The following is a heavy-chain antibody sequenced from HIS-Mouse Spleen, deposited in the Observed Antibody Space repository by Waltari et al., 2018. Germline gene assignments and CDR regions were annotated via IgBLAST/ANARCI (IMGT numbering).Heavy chain of an antibody. J-gene: IGHJ4*02. D-gene: IGHD6-19*01. Sequence: QVQLVESGGGVVKPGRSLRLSCAASGSPFSSYGMQWVRQAPGKGLEWVAVISYDGSNKYYADSVKGRFTISRDNSKNTLYLQMNSLRAEDTAVYYCAKASSGWLDYWGQGTLVTVSS. CDR2: ISYDGSNK. V-gene: IGHV3-30*18. CDR1: GSPFSSYG. CDR3: AKASSGWLDY.